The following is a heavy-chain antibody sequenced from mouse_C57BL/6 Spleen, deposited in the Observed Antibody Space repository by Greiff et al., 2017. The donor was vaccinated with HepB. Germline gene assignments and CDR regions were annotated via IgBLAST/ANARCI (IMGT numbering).Heavy chain of an antibody. CDR1: GYTFTSYW. CDR3: ARPYYGSYYFDY. V-gene: IGHV1-69*01. CDR2: IDPSDSYT. Sequence: QVQLQQPGAELVMPGASVKLSCKASGYTFTSYWMHWVKQRPGQGLEWIGEIDPSDSYTNYNQKFKGKSTLTVDKSSSTAYMQLSSLTSEDSAVYYCARPYYGSYYFDYWDQGTTLTVSS. D-gene: IGHD1-1*01. J-gene: IGHJ2*01.